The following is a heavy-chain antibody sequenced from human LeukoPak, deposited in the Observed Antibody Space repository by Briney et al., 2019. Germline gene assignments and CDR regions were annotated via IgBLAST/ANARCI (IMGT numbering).Heavy chain of an antibody. V-gene: IGHV4-59*11. Sequence: PSETLSLTCTVYGRSLCRHYGSWIRQPPGKGLEKIGYLYCSGSTKYKLSVKSRVTISVDTSKNQFSLELSSVTAADTAVYYCARSSAGSYFDYWGQGTLVTVSS. CDR1: GRSLCRHY. J-gene: IGHJ4*02. CDR3: ARSSAGSYFDY. CDR2: LYCSGST.